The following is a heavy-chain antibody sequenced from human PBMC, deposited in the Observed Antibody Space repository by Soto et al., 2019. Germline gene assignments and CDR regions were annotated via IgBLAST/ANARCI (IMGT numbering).Heavy chain of an antibody. CDR3: ARGHTITVAAFDI. CDR1: GGSIISYY. D-gene: IGHD4-4*01. V-gene: IGHV4-4*07. CDR2: IYTSGST. J-gene: IGHJ3*02. Sequence: ASETLSLTCTVSGGSIISYYWSWIRQPAGKGLGWIGRIYTSGSTNYNPSLKSRVTMSVDTSKNQFSLKLSSVTAADTAVYYCARGHTITVAAFDIWGQGTMVTVSS.